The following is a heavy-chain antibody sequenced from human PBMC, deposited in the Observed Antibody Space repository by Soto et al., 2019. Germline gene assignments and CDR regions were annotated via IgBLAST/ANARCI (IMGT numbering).Heavy chain of an antibody. J-gene: IGHJ4*02. Sequence: QVQLQQWGAGLLKPSETLSLTCAVYGGSFSGYYWSWIRQPPGKGLEGIGELNHSGSTNYNPSLKSRVTISVDTSKNQFSLKLSSVTAADTAVYYCARAHYSMIDYWGQGTLVTVSS. CDR3: ARAHYSMIDY. CDR1: GGSFSGYY. CDR2: LNHSGST. D-gene: IGHD4-4*01. V-gene: IGHV4-34*01.